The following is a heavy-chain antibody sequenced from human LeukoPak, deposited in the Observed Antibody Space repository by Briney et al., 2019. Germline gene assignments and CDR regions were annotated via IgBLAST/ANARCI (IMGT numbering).Heavy chain of an antibody. Sequence: GGSLRFSCAASGFTFSDYYMSWIRQAPGKGLEWVSYISSSGSTIYYADSIKGRFTISRDNVMNSLYLQMNSLRPEDTALYYCVKDRRNPYRPEGPFDPWGQGTLVTVSS. CDR1: GFTFSDYY. D-gene: IGHD1-14*01. V-gene: IGHV3-11*01. CDR2: ISSSGSTI. CDR3: VKDRRNPYRPEGPFDP. J-gene: IGHJ5*02.